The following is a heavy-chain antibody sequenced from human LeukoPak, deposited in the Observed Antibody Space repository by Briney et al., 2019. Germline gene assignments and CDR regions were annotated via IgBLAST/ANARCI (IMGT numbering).Heavy chain of an antibody. CDR1: GGSISSYY. J-gene: IGHJ5*02. CDR3: ARDHSSSWFDP. CDR2: IYYSGST. Sequence: SETLSLTCTVSGGSISSYYWSWIRQPPGKGLEWIGYIYYSGSTNYNPSLKSRVTISVDTSKNQFSLKLSSVTAADTAVYYCARDHSSSWFDPWGQGTLVTVSS. D-gene: IGHD6-13*01. V-gene: IGHV4-59*12.